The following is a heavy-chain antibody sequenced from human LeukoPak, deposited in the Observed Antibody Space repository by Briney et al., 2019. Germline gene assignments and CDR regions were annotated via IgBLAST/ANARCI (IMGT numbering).Heavy chain of an antibody. V-gene: IGHV3-23*01. J-gene: IGHJ6*03. D-gene: IGHD3-9*01. CDR2: ISGSGGST. CDR3: ARDFLTVYYIYYYYYRDV. CDR1: GFTFSSYA. Sequence: GGSLRLSCAASGFTFSSYAMSWVRQAPGKGLEWVSAISGSGGSTYYADSVKGRFTISRDNSKNTLYLQMNSLRAEDTAVYYCARDFLTVYYIYYYYYRDVGEKGTTVPVPS.